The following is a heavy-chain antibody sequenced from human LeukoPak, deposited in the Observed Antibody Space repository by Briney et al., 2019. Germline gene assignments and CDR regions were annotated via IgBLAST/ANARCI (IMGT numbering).Heavy chain of an antibody. Sequence: GGSLRLSCAASGFTFSSYWMSWVRQAPGKGLEWVSYISSSGSTIYYADSVKGRFTISRDNAKNSLYLQMNSLRAEDTAVYYCAELGVTMIGGVWGKGTTVTISS. V-gene: IGHV3-48*04. CDR3: AELGVTMIGGV. CDR1: GFTFSSYW. D-gene: IGHD3-10*02. CDR2: ISSSGSTI. J-gene: IGHJ6*04.